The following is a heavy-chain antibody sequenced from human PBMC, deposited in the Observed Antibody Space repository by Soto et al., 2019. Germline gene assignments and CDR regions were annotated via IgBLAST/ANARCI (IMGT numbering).Heavy chain of an antibody. CDR2: ISSSSSYI. CDR1: GFTFSSYS. CDR3: ARDQPGYSYGYGLGY. D-gene: IGHD5-18*01. Sequence: EVQLVESGGGLVKPGGSLRLSCAASGFTFSSYSMNWVRQAPGKGLEWVSSISSSSSYIYYADSVKGRFTISRDNAKNSLSLQMNSLRAEDTAVYYCARDQPGYSYGYGLGYWGQGTLVTVS. J-gene: IGHJ4*02. V-gene: IGHV3-21*01.